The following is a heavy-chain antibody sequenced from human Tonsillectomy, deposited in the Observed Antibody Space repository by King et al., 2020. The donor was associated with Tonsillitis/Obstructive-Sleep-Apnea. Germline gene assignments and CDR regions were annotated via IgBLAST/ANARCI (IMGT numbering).Heavy chain of an antibody. CDR1: VFTFSNYA. V-gene: IGHV3-23*04. CDR2: IYTSDGRT. CDR3: ATVRRIYSDSSDAYFDY. J-gene: IGHJ4*02. Sequence: VQLVESGGDLVQPGGSLRLSCSASVFTFSNYATSLVRQAPWMGLECVSTIYTSDGRTYYADSVKGRFTISRDNSKNTLYLQMNSLRAEDTAVYYCATVRRIYSDSSDAYFDYWGQGTLVTVSS. D-gene: IGHD3-22*01.